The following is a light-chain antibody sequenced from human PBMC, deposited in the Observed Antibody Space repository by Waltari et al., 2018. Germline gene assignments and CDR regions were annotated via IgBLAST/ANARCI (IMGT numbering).Light chain of an antibody. Sequence: QSALTQPASVSGSPGQSITISCTGTSSDVGFYNLVSGYQQHPDEAPILMVYEVIERPSGVSNRFSGSKSGNTASLTISGLQAEDEADYYCCSYAGRNIWVFGGGTKLTVV. J-gene: IGLJ3*02. CDR1: SSDVGFYNL. V-gene: IGLV2-23*02. CDR3: CSYAGRNIWV. CDR2: EVI.